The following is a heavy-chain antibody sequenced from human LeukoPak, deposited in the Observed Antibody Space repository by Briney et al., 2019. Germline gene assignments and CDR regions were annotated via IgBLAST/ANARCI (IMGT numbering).Heavy chain of an antibody. CDR2: ISSSSSVI. V-gene: IGHV3-48*01. CDR3: ARGVYADPFDY. CDR1: GFTFNTHS. Sequence: GGSLRLSCAASGFTFNTHSMSWVRQAPGKGLEWLSYISSSSSVIYYADSVEGRFTISRDNAKDSLYLQMHSLRVEDTAVYYCARGVYADPFDYWGQGTLVTVSS. D-gene: IGHD4-17*01. J-gene: IGHJ4*02.